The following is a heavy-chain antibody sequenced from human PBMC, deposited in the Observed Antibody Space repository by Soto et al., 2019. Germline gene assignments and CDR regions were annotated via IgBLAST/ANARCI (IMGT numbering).Heavy chain of an antibody. J-gene: IGHJ6*03. CDR1: GFTFSSYA. Sequence: GGSLRLSCAASGFTFSSYAMSWVRQAPGKGLEWVSAISGGGGSPYYADSVKGRFTISGDNSKNTLYLQMNSLSAEDKAVYYCANPIAAAGPREYYYYYMDVWGKGTTVTVSS. D-gene: IGHD6-13*01. V-gene: IGHV3-23*01. CDR2: ISGGGGSP. CDR3: ANPIAAAGPREYYYYYMDV.